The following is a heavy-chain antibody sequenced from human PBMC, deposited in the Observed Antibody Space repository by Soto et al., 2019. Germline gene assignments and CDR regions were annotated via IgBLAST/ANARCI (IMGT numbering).Heavy chain of an antibody. CDR1: GGSISSGGYY. D-gene: IGHD2-15*01. CDR2: IYYSGST. V-gene: IGHV4-31*03. J-gene: IGHJ5*02. Sequence: SETLSLTCTVSGGSISSGGYYWSWIRQHPGKGLEWIGYIYYSGSTYYNPSLKSRVTISVDTSKNQFSLKLSSVTAADTAVYYCASGHCCGGRWFENWFDPWGQGTLVTVSS. CDR3: ASGHCCGGRWFENWFDP.